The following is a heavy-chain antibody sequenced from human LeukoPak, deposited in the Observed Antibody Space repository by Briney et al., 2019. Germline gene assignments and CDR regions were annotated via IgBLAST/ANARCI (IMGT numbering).Heavy chain of an antibody. J-gene: IGHJ4*02. CDR3: ARAFRVGATSPFDY. CDR2: ISSSSSYI. V-gene: IGHV3-21*01. Sequence: GGSLRLSCAASGFTFSSYSMNWVRQAPGKGLEWVSSISSSSSYIYYADSVKGRFTISRDNAKNSLYLQMNSLRAEDTAVYYCARAFRVGATSPFDYWGQGTLVTVSS. CDR1: GFTFSSYS. D-gene: IGHD1-26*01.